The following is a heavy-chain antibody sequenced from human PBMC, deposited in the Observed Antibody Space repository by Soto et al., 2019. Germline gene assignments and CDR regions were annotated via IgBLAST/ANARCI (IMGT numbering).Heavy chain of an antibody. CDR3: AGADGGGYRAEFDY. CDR2: MSPGDCDT. V-gene: IGHV5-51*01. D-gene: IGHD5-12*01. Sequence: GKDLEWMGMMSPGDCDTRYSPSFQGQVTFSADKSISSAYLQWSSLKASDTAVYSCAGADGGGYRAEFDYWGQRCLVTGTS. J-gene: IGHJ4*02.